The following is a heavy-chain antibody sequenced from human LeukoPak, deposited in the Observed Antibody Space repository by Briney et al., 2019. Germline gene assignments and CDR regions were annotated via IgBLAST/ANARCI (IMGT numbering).Heavy chain of an antibody. V-gene: IGHV3-48*03. Sequence: GGSLRVSCAASGCTFSTYDMNWVRQAPGKGLEWISYISDNGNTKDYADSVKGRFTISRDNAKNSLFLQMNSLSVEDTAVYYCARGYYYGLDVWGKGTTVTVSS. J-gene: IGHJ6*04. CDR2: ISDNGNTK. CDR1: GCTFSTYD. CDR3: ARGYYYGLDV. D-gene: IGHD1-14*01.